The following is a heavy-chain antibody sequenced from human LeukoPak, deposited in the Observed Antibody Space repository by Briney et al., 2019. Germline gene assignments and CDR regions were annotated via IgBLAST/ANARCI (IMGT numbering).Heavy chain of an antibody. V-gene: IGHV1-18*01. J-gene: IGHJ6*03. Sequence: GASVKVSCKASGYTFTTYDINWVRQAPGQGLEWMGWISTYKGNTNYSQTLQGRVTMTTDTSTRTAYMELRSLRSEDTAVYYCARARLDILTGYPYYYYMDVWGKGTTVTISS. CDR1: GYTFTTYD. CDR3: ARARLDILTGYPYYYYMDV. CDR2: ISTYKGNT. D-gene: IGHD3-9*01.